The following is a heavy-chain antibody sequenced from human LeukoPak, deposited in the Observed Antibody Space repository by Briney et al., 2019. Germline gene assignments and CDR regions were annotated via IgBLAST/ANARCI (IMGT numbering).Heavy chain of an antibody. J-gene: IGHJ5*02. Sequence: SVKLSCKASAATFTSYAISWVRQAPGPGLEWMGRIIPILGIANYAQKFQGRVTITADKSTSTAYMELSSLRSEDTAVYYCARESRDGYKRFDPWGQGTLVTVSS. CDR3: ARESRDGYKRFDP. CDR2: IIPILGIA. D-gene: IGHD5-12*01. V-gene: IGHV1-69*04. CDR1: AATFTSYA.